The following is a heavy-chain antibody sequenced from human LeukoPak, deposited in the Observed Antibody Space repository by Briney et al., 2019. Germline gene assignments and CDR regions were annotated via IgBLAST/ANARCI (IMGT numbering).Heavy chain of an antibody. CDR1: GGSISSSSYY. CDR3: ASSVPAAPLGGYDAFDI. CDR2: IYYSGST. Sequence: PSETLSLTCTVSGGSISSSSYYWSWIRQPPGKGLEWIGYIYYSGSTNYNPSLKSRVTISVDTSKNQFSLKLSSVTAADTAVYYCASSVPAAPLGGYDAFDIWGQGTMVTVSS. D-gene: IGHD2-2*01. V-gene: IGHV4-61*01. J-gene: IGHJ3*02.